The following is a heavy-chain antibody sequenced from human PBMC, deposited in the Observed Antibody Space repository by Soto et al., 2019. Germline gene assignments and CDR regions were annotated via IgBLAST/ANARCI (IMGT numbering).Heavy chain of an antibody. CDR2: ISAYNGNT. V-gene: IGHV1-18*01. J-gene: IGHJ2*01. Sequence: QAQLEQSGPEVKKPGASVNVSCKASGYTFSSYSISWVRQAPGQGLEWMGWISAYNGNTNYAQKLKGRVTMTRDTYTKTVNMELRSLTSDDTAVYYCARAVYGGNSGSWYSDLWGHGTLVTVSS. CDR3: ARAVYGGNSGSWYSDL. D-gene: IGHD4-17*01. CDR1: GYTFSSYS.